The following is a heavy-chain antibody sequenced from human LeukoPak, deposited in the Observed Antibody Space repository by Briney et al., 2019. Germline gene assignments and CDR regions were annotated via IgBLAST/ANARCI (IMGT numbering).Heavy chain of an antibody. CDR1: GYTFTSYG. CDR3: ARDMGYCSSTSCSKSHY. J-gene: IGHJ4*02. Sequence: ASVKVSCKASGYTFTSYGLTWVRQAPGQGLESMGWISAYNGNTNYAQNLQDRVTMTTDTSTSTAYMELRGLRPDDTAVYYCARDMGYCSSTSCSKSHYWGQGTLVTVSS. V-gene: IGHV1-18*04. D-gene: IGHD2-2*01. CDR2: ISAYNGNT.